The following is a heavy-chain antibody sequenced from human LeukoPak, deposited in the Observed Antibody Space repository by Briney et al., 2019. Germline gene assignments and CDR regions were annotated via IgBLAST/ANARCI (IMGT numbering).Heavy chain of an antibody. CDR1: GYTFTSYD. CDR2: MSPKSANT. CDR3: ARDGRRSYDILTGYYKGLDY. V-gene: IGHV1-8*03. J-gene: IGHJ4*02. D-gene: IGHD3-9*01. Sequence: ASVKVSCKASGYTFTSYDINWVRQASGQGLEWMGWMSPKSANTGYAQKFQGRVTITRDTSISTAYMELSSLRSEDTAVYYCARDGRRSYDILTGYYKGLDYWGQGTLVTVSS.